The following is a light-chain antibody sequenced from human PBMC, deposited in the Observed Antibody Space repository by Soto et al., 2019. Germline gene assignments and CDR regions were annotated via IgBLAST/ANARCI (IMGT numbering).Light chain of an antibody. CDR2: DSS. CDR1: QSVSSY. Sequence: EIVLTQSPATLSLSPGERVTLSCRASQSVSSYLAWYQQKPCQAPRLLIYDSSNRATGIPARFSGSGSGTDFTLTISSLEPEDFAFYYCQQRSNWPPGVTFGPGTKVDIK. J-gene: IGKJ3*01. CDR3: QQRSNWPPGVT. V-gene: IGKV3-11*01.